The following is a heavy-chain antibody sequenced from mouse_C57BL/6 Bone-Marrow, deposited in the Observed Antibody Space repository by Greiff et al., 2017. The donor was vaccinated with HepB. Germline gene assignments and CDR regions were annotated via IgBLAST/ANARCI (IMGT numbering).Heavy chain of an antibody. CDR3: AREGSVAY. CDR1: GYAFSSSW. CDR2: IYLGDGDT. J-gene: IGHJ3*01. V-gene: IGHV1-82*01. Sequence: LQQSGPELVNPGASVKISCTASGYAFSSSWMNWVKQRPGKGLEWIGRIYLGDGDTNYNGKFKGKSTLTADKSSSTAYTQLSSLTSEDSAVYFCAREGSVAYWGPGTLVTVSA.